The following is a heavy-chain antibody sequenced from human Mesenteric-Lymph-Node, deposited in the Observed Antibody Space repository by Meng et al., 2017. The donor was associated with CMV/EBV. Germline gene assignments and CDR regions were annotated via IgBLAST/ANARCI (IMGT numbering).Heavy chain of an antibody. CDR2: INHSGST. D-gene: IGHD4-23*01. CDR1: GGSFSGYY. V-gene: IGHV4-34*01. Sequence: QVQSPQWGAGLLKPSETLSLTCAVYGGSFSGYYWSWIRQPPGKGLEWIGEINHSGSTNYNPSLKSRVTISVDTSKNQFSLKLSSVTAADTAVYYCARHQRWLKSEGGFNYWGQGTLVTVSS. CDR3: ARHQRWLKSEGGFNY. J-gene: IGHJ4*02.